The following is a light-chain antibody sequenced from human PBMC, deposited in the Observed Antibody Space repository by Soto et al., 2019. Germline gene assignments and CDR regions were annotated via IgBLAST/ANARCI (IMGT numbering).Light chain of an antibody. CDR2: GAS. CDR1: QALRRTY. CDR3: HQYDNAPQT. Sequence: EIVLMQSPGTLSLSPGERATLSCRASQALRRTYIAWYQQKPGQAPRVLIYGASKRATGIPDRFSGSGSGTDFSLTISRLEPEDFAVYYCHQYDNAPQTYGQGTKVDIK. V-gene: IGKV3-20*01. J-gene: IGKJ2*01.